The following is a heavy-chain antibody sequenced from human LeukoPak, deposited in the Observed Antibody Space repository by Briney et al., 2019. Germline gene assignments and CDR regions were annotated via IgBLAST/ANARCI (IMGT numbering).Heavy chain of an antibody. CDR1: GFTFSDYY. Sequence: GGSLRLSCAASGFTFSDYYMSWIRQAPGKGLEWVANIKQDGSEKYYVDSVKGRFTISRDNAKNSLYLHMNSLRAEDTAVYYCARAPYCIGGSCRFDYWGQGTLVTVSS. D-gene: IGHD2-15*01. V-gene: IGHV3-7*03. J-gene: IGHJ4*02. CDR2: IKQDGSEK. CDR3: ARAPYCIGGSCRFDY.